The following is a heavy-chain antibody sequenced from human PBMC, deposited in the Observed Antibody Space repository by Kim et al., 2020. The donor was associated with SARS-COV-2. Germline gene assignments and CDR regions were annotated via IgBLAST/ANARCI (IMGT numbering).Heavy chain of an antibody. J-gene: IGHJ6*02. CDR2: IYPGDSDT. Sequence: GESLKISCKGSGYSFTSYWIGWVRQMPGKGLEWMGIIYPGDSDTRYSPSFQGQVTISADKSISTAYLQWSSLKASDTAMYYCARLRWEYSYRYYYYGMDVWGQGTTVTVSS. V-gene: IGHV5-51*01. CDR3: ARLRWEYSYRYYYYGMDV. D-gene: IGHD5-18*01. CDR1: GYSFTSYW.